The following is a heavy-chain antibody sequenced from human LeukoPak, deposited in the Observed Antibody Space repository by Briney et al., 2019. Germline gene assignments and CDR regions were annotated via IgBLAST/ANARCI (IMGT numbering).Heavy chain of an antibody. CDR3: AKDHSYYGSGSYDTRFDY. CDR2: ISSSSSYI. V-gene: IGHV3-21*04. Sequence: GGSLRLSCAASGFTFSSYSMNWVRQAPGKGLEWVSSISSSSSYIYYADSVKGRFTISRDNAKNSLYLQMNSLRAEDTAVYYCAKDHSYYGSGSYDTRFDYWGQGTLVTVSS. D-gene: IGHD3-10*01. CDR1: GFTFSSYS. J-gene: IGHJ4*02.